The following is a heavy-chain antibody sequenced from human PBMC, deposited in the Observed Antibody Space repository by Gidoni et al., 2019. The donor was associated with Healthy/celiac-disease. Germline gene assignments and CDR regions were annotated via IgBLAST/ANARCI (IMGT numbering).Heavy chain of an antibody. D-gene: IGHD4-17*01. Sequence: EVQLLESGGGLVQPGGSLRPPCAASGFTVSSYAMSWVRQAPGKGLEWVSAISGSGGSTYYADSVKGRFTISRDNSKNTLYLQMNSLRAEDTAVYYCANAYGDYKPVDYWGQGTLVTVSS. CDR3: ANAYGDYKPVDY. CDR1: GFTVSSYA. J-gene: IGHJ4*02. V-gene: IGHV3-23*01. CDR2: ISGSGGST.